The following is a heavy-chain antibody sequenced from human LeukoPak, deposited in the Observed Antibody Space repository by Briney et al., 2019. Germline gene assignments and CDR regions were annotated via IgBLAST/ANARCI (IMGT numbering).Heavy chain of an antibody. Sequence: GRSLRLSCEASGFTFDDYGLHWVRQAPGKGLEWVSTISWNSTSVGYVDSVKGRFTISRDNAKKTLYLQMNSLRPEDTALYYCAKDYGYSSSWYDYWGQGTLVTVSS. V-gene: IGHV3-9*01. CDR3: AKDYGYSSSWYDY. CDR1: GFTFDDYG. CDR2: ISWNSTSV. J-gene: IGHJ4*02. D-gene: IGHD6-13*01.